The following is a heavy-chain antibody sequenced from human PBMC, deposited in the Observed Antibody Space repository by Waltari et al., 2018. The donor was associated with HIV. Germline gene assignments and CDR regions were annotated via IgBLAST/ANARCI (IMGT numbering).Heavy chain of an antibody. D-gene: IGHD6-13*01. Sequence: EVQVLESGGALVQPGGSVRPSGAAPGSTFSNYGRSGFRQAPGKGLEWVSTISGSGGSTYYADSVKGRFTVSRDNSKNTLYLQMNSLRAEDTAVYFCVKEHQYSHSWYSYYGMDVWGQGTTVTISS. V-gene: IGHV3-23*01. J-gene: IGHJ6*02. CDR3: VKEHQYSHSWYSYYGMDV. CDR1: GSTFSNYG. CDR2: ISGSGGST.